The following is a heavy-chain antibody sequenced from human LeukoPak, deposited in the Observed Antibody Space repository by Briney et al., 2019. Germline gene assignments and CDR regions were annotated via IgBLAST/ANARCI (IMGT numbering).Heavy chain of an antibody. J-gene: IGHJ4*02. CDR3: ANGPDPLGSSGWYGY. Sequence: GGTLRLSCAASGFTFSSYAMSWVRHAPGKGLELVSAISGSGGSTYYADSVKGRFTISRDNAKNSLYLQMTSLDAETTAFYYFANGPDPLGSSGWYGYWGQGTLVTVSS. CDR1: GFTFSSYA. CDR2: ISGSGGST. D-gene: IGHD6-19*01. V-gene: IGHV3-23*01.